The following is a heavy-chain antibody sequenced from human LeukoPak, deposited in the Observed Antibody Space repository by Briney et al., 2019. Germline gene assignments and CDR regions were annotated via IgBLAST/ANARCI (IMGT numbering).Heavy chain of an antibody. CDR3: ARDPLYFDSGRYWYFDL. J-gene: IGHJ2*01. CDR1: GFTFSSYA. D-gene: IGHD3-9*01. Sequence: GGSLRLSCAASGFTFSSYAMSWVRQAPGKGLEWVSAISGSGGSTYYADSVKGRFTIYRDNAKNSLYLQINSLRAEDTAIYYCARDPLYFDSGRYWYFDLWGRGSLVTVSS. CDR2: ISGSGGST. V-gene: IGHV3-23*01.